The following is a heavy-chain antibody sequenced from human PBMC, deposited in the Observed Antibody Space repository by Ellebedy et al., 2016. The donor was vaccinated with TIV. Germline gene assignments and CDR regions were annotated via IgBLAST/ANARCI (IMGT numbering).Heavy chain of an antibody. CDR3: VRESSKVSGMDV. J-gene: IGHJ6*02. V-gene: IGHV3-53*01. CDR2: IYSAAST. CDR1: GFSFSSTY. Sequence: PGGSLRLSCAASGFSFSSTYMSWVRQPPGKGLDWVSVIYSAASTYYADSVKGRFTISRDNSKNTLLLQMNSLRAEDTGVYYCVRESSKVSGMDVWGQGTTVTVSS. D-gene: IGHD2-8*01.